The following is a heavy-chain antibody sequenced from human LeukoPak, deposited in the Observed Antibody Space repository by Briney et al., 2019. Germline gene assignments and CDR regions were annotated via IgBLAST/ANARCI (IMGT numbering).Heavy chain of an antibody. CDR3: AKVPGKGYCSSTSCRNDY. V-gene: IGHV3-7*03. Sequence: GGSLRLSCAASGLTFTSYWMNWVRQAPGKGLEWVATIKQDGSEKYYVDSVKGRFTISRDNAKNSLYLQMNSLRAEDTAVYYCAKVPGKGYCSSTSCRNDYWGQGTLVTVSS. CDR1: GLTFTSYW. CDR2: IKQDGSEK. J-gene: IGHJ4*02. D-gene: IGHD2-2*01.